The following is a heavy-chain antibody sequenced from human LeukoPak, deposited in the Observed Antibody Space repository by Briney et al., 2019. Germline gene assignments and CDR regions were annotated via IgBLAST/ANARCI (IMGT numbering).Heavy chain of an antibody. J-gene: IGHJ5*02. CDR1: GFSFSSYS. Sequence: GGSLRLSCAASGFSFSSYSMNWVRQAPGKGLEWVSSISTSSSYIYYADSVKGRFTISRDNAKNCLYLQMNSLRAEDTAVYYCATSPYHDIRAWGQGTLVTVSS. CDR3: ATSPYHDIRA. CDR2: ISTSSSYI. D-gene: IGHD3-9*01. V-gene: IGHV3-21*06.